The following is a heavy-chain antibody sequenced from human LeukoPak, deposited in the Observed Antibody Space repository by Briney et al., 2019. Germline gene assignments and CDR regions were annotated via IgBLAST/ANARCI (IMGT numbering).Heavy chain of an antibody. D-gene: IGHD4-11*01. J-gene: IGHJ4*02. CDR2: INPNSGGP. CDR3: ARGGDYSNYVLY. Sequence: ASMKVSCKASGYTFNGYYMHWVRQAPGQGLEWMGWINPNSGGPKYAQKFQGRVTLTRDTSISTAYMELSRLTSDDTAVYYCARGGDYSNYVLYWGQGTPVTVSS. CDR1: GYTFNGYY. V-gene: IGHV1-2*02.